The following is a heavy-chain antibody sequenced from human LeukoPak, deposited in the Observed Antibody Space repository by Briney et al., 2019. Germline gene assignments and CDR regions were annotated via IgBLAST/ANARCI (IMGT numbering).Heavy chain of an antibody. V-gene: IGHV3-30-3*01. J-gene: IGHJ4*02. CDR1: GFTFSSYA. CDR2: ISYDGSNK. Sequence: GGSLRLSCAASGFTFSSYAMHWVRQAPGKGLEWVAVISYDGSNKYYADSVKGRFTISRDNSKNTLYLQMNSLRAEDTAVYYCARSGAEGYWGQGTLVTASS. CDR3: ARSGAEGY. D-gene: IGHD1-26*01.